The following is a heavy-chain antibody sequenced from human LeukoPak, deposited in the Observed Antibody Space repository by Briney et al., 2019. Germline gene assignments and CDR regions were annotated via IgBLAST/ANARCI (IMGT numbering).Heavy chain of an antibody. CDR2: IYTSGST. Sequence: SETLSLTCTVSGGSISSGSYYWSWIRQPAGKGLEWIGRIYTSGSTNYNPSLKSRVTISVDTSKNQFSLKLSSVTAADTAVYCRARDREQQLARGWFDPWGQGTLVTVSS. V-gene: IGHV4-61*02. J-gene: IGHJ5*02. CDR1: GGSISSGSYY. CDR3: ARDREQQLARGWFDP. D-gene: IGHD6-13*01.